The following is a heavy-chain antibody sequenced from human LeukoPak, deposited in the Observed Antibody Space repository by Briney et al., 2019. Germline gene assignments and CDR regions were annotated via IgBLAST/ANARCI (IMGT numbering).Heavy chain of an antibody. J-gene: IGHJ6*04. CDR2: IKEDGSEK. CDR1: GFTFSSYW. CDR3: AELGITMIGGV. D-gene: IGHD3-10*02. V-gene: IGHV3-7*01. Sequence: GGSLRLSCVGSGFTFSSYWMSWVRQAPGKGLEWVANIKEDGSEKYDVDSVKGRFTISRDNAKNSLYLQMNSLRAEDTAVYYCAELGITMIGGVWGKGTTVTISS.